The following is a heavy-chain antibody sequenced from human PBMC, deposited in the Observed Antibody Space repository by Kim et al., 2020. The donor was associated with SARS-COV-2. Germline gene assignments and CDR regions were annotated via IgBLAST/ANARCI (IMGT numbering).Heavy chain of an antibody. CDR1: GFTFSTYA. D-gene: IGHD2-2*01. J-gene: IGHJ4*02. Sequence: GGSLRLSCAASGFTFSTYAMSWVRQAPGKGLEWVSGISSSGDSTYYADSVKGRFTISRDNSRNTLYVQMSSLRAEDTAVYYCAKDCTSCYGRSNFDYWGQGTLVTVSS. CDR3: AKDCTSCYGRSNFDY. V-gene: IGHV3-23*01. CDR2: ISSSGDST.